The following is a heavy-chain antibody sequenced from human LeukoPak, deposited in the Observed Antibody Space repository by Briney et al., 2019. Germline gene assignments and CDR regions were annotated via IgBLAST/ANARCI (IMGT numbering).Heavy chain of an antibody. Sequence: SRTLSLTCTVSGGSISSGGYYWSWIRQHPGKGLEWIGYIYYSGSTYYNPSLKSRVTISVDTSKNQFSLQLNSVTPEDTAVYYCARERTGTAGNWFDPWGQGTLVTVSS. D-gene: IGHD1-7*01. CDR2: IYYSGST. V-gene: IGHV4-31*03. CDR3: ARERTGTAGNWFDP. CDR1: GGSISSGGYY. J-gene: IGHJ5*02.